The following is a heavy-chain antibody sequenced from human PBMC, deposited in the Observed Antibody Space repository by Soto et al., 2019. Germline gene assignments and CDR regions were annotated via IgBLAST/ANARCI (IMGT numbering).Heavy chain of an antibody. CDR3: SRSRSDYDSSGGTFDI. CDR2: INTDDGTG. J-gene: IGHJ3*02. Sequence: ASVKVSCKASENTFSISSMHWVRQAPGQALEWMGCINTDDGTGKNSQHFQGRVTLTRDRSASTAYMQLSSLRSEDTAFYYCSRSRSDYDSSGGTFDIWG. CDR1: ENTFSISS. D-gene: IGHD3-22*01. V-gene: IGHV1-3*04.